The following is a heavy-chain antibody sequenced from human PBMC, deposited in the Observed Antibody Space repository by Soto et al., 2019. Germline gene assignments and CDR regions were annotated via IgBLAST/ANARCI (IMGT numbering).Heavy chain of an antibody. V-gene: IGHV4-31*03. J-gene: IGHJ4*02. D-gene: IGHD3-3*01. CDR2: IYYSGST. Sequence: PSETLSLTCTVSGGSISSGGYYWSWIRQHPGKGLEWIGYIYYSGSTYYNPSLKSRVTISVDTSKNQFSLKLSSVTAADTAVYYCARVPSWRRTIFGVVITYYFDYWGQGTLVTVSS. CDR1: GGSISSGGYY. CDR3: ARVPSWRRTIFGVVITYYFDY.